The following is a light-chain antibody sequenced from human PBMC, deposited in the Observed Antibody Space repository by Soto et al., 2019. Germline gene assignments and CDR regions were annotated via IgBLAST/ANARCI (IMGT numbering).Light chain of an antibody. Sequence: DIQMTQSPSTLSASVGDRVTITCRASQTINIWLAWYQQKPGKAPKLLIYKASSLQSGVPGRFSGSGSGTEFTLTISSLRPEDFATYYCQQTYSFPHTFGGGTKVDIK. CDR2: KAS. CDR3: QQTYSFPHT. J-gene: IGKJ4*01. V-gene: IGKV1-5*03. CDR1: QTINIW.